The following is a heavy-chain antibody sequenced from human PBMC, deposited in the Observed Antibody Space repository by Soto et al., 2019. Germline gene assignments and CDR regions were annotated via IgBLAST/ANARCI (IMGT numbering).Heavy chain of an antibody. Sequence: QVQLVESGGGVVQPGRSLRLSCAASGFTFSSYAMHWVRQAPGKGLEWVAVISYDGSNKYYADSVKGRFTISRDNSKNTLYLQMNSLRAEDTAVYYCARDPGRWLQYRGLAYWGQGTLVTVSS. CDR1: GFTFSSYA. CDR2: ISYDGSNK. D-gene: IGHD5-12*01. CDR3: ARDPGRWLQYRGLAY. V-gene: IGHV3-30-3*01. J-gene: IGHJ4*02.